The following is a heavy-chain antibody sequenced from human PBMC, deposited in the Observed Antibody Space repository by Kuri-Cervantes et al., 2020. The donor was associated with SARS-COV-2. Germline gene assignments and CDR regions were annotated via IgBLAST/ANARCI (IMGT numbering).Heavy chain of an antibody. CDR1: GYSISSGFY. D-gene: IGHD4-11*01. CDR3: ARADSNKYYYGMDV. CDR2: SYHSGST. J-gene: IGHJ6*02. V-gene: IGHV4-38-2*01. Sequence: SETLSLTCAVSGYSISSGFYWGWIRQPPGKGLEWIGNSYHSGSTYYNPSLKSRVTISVDTSKNQFSLKLSSVTAADTAVYYCARADSNKYYYGMDVWGQGTTVTFSS.